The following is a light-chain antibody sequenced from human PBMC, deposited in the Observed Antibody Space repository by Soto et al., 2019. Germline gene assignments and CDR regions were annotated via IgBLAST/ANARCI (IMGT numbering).Light chain of an antibody. V-gene: IGKV3-11*01. Sequence: EIVLTQSPATLSLSPGEGATLSCRASQSVSSYLAWYQQKPGQAPRLLIYDASNRATGIPARFSGSGSGTDFTRIISSLGPEDFAVYYCEQRSNWPVTFGLGTKVEV. CDR1: QSVSSY. J-gene: IGKJ1*01. CDR3: EQRSNWPVT. CDR2: DAS.